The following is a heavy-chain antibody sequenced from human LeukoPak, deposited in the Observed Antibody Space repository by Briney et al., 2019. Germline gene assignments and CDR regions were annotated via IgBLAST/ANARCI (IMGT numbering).Heavy chain of an antibody. V-gene: IGHV4-39*01. Sequence: SETLSLTCTVSGGSISSYYWSWIRQPPGKGLEWIGSIYYSGSTYYNPSLKSRVTISVDTSKNQFSLKLSSVTAADTAVYYCARLLVVAATYFDYWGQGTLVTVSS. CDR2: IYYSGST. CDR1: GGSISSYY. D-gene: IGHD2-15*01. J-gene: IGHJ4*02. CDR3: ARLLVVAATYFDY.